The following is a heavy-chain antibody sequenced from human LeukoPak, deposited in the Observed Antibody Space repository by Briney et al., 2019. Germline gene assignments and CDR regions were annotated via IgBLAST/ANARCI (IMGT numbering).Heavy chain of an antibody. CDR1: GYTFTGYY. Sequence: ASVKVSCKASGYTFTGYYMHWVRQAPGQGLEWMGWINPNSGGTNYAQKFQGRVTMTRDTSISTAYMELSRLRSDDTAVYYCARVGSSGWYSPSDYWGQGTLVTVSS. CDR2: INPNSGGT. V-gene: IGHV1-2*02. J-gene: IGHJ4*02. CDR3: ARVGSSGWYSPSDY. D-gene: IGHD6-19*01.